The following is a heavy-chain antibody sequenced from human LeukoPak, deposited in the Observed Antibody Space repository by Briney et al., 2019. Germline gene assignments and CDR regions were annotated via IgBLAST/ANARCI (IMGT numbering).Heavy chain of an antibody. CDR1: GFTFSSYW. D-gene: IGHD3-10*01. J-gene: IGHJ5*02. CDR3: VRDVLYYYGAERLFWFDP. V-gene: IGHV3-7*01. CDR2: IKQDGSEK. Sequence: PGGSLRLSCAASGFTFSSYWMSWVRQAPGKGLEWVAKIKQDGSEKYYVDSVKGRFTIPRDNAKNSMYLLMNSLRVEDTAVYYCVRDVLYYYGAERLFWFDPWGQGTLVTVSS.